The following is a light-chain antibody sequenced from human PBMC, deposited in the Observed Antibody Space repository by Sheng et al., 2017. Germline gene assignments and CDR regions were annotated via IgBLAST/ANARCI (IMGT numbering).Light chain of an antibody. CDR1: QSVGSF. Sequence: EIVLTQSPSTLSLSPGERATLSCRASQSVGSFLAWYQQIPGQAPRLLIYDASNRAAGIPARFSGSGSGTDFTLTISSLEPEDFAVYYCHQRSRWPRTFGQGTKLEIK. J-gene: IGKJ2*01. V-gene: IGKV3-11*01. CDR3: HQRSRWPRT. CDR2: DAS.